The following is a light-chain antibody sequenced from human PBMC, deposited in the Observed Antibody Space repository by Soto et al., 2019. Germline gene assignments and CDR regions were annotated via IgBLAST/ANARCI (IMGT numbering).Light chain of an antibody. Sequence: DIQMTQSPSTLSASVGDRVTITCRASQSISSWLAWYQQKPGKAPKLLIYKASSLESGVPSRFSCSGSGTEFTLTLSSLQPDDFATYYCQQYNSYSRTFGQGTKVEIK. V-gene: IGKV1-5*03. CDR3: QQYNSYSRT. CDR1: QSISSW. J-gene: IGKJ1*01. CDR2: KAS.